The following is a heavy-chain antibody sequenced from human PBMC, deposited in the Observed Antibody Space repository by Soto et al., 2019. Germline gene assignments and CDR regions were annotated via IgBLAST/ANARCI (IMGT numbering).Heavy chain of an antibody. CDR1: GFTFSSYA. D-gene: IGHD2-2*01. CDR2: ISGSGGST. V-gene: IGHV3-23*01. CDR3: AKEDIVVVPAANLVAFDI. J-gene: IGHJ3*02. Sequence: GGSLRLSCAASGFTFSSYAMSWVRQAPGKGLEWVSAISGSGGSTYYADSVKGRFTISRDNSKNTLYLQMNSLRAEDTAVYYCAKEDIVVVPAANLVAFDIWGQGTMVTVSS.